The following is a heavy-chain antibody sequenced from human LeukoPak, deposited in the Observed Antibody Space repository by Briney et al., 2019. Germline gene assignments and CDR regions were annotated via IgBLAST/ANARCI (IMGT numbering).Heavy chain of an antibody. CDR3: ARLSYYSFDS. J-gene: IGHJ4*02. D-gene: IGHD3-10*01. V-gene: IGHV3-23*01. CDR2: INPSGSGT. Sequence: GGSLRLPCAASGFTFNTFAMSWVRQAPGKGLEWVSAINPSGSGTYYADSVKGPFTISRDNSQNTLYLHMNNLRAEDTAVYYCARLSYYSFDSWGQGTLVTVSS. CDR1: GFTFNTFA.